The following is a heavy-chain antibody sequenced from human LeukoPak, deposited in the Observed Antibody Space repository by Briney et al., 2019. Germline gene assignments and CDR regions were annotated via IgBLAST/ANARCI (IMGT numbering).Heavy chain of an antibody. Sequence: GRSLRLSCAASGFTFSSYAMHWVRQAPGKGLEWVAVISYDGSNKYYADSVKGRFTISRDNSKNTLYLQMNSLRSEDTAVYYCAKEDFVRQDAFDIWGQGTMVTVSS. J-gene: IGHJ3*02. CDR1: GFTFSSYA. D-gene: IGHD3-3*01. V-gene: IGHV3-30-3*02. CDR3: AKEDFVRQDAFDI. CDR2: ISYDGSNK.